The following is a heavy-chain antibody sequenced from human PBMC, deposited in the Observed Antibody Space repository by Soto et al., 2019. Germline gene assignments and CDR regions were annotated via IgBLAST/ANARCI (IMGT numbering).Heavy chain of an antibody. CDR3: TRASSLDFDF. D-gene: IGHD3-16*01. CDR1: GFRFGDYA. J-gene: IGHJ4*02. CDR2: IRRNAYGGTT. V-gene: IGHV3-49*04. Sequence: GGSLRRSGTTCGFRFGDYALSWVRQAPGKGLEWAGFIRRNAYGGTTDYAASVKGRFTISRDDSKSIAYLQMNSLRTEDTALYYCTRASSLDFDFWGQGTRVTVSS.